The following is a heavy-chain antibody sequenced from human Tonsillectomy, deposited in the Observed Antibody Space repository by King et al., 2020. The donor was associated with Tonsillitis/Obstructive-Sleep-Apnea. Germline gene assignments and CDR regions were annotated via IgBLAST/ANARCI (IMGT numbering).Heavy chain of an antibody. Sequence: QLQESGPGLLKPSETLSLTCTFSGGAGSSRRSYWGWIRQPPGKGLDGIGSIYYSGRTYHNPPLESLVPISVDTSKNQFSLNLRSVTAADTAVYYCARHGYCTGGACYRGGFDIWGQGTMVTVSS. J-gene: IGHJ3*02. CDR1: GGAGSSRRSY. CDR2: IYYSGRT. V-gene: IGHV4-39*01. CDR3: ARHGYCTGGACYRGGFDI. D-gene: IGHD2-8*02.